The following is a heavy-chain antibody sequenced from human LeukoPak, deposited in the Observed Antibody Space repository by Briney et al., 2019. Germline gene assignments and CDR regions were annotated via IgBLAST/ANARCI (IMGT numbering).Heavy chain of an antibody. D-gene: IGHD6-19*01. J-gene: IGHJ4*02. Sequence: ASVKVSCKTSGYTFTSYDINWVRQATGQGLEWMGWMNPNSGNTGYAQKFQGRVIMTRNTSITTAYMELSSLRSEDTAVYYCARGPYSGGSYYFDYWGLGTLVTVSS. CDR3: ARGPYSGGSYYFDY. CDR1: GYTFTSYD. CDR2: MNPNSGNT. V-gene: IGHV1-8*01.